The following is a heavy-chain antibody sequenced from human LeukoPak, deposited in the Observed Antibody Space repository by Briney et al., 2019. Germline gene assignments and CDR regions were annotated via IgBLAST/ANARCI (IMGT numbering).Heavy chain of an antibody. Sequence: SETLSLTCAVYGGSFSGYYWNWIRQPPGKGLEWIGEINHSGSTNYNPSLKSRVTISVDTSKNQFSLKLSSVTAADTAVYYCARSSGSRSRNYYYYPLDVWGQGTTVSVSS. D-gene: IGHD3-10*01. CDR3: ARSSGSRSRNYYYYPLDV. CDR2: INHSGST. CDR1: GGSFSGYY. V-gene: IGHV4-34*01. J-gene: IGHJ6*02.